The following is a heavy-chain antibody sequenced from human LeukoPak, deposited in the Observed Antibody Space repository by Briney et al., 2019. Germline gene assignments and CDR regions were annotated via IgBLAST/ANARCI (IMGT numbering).Heavy chain of an antibody. D-gene: IGHD6-13*01. Sequence: PSETLSLTCTVSGGSISSYYWSWIRQPPGKGLEWIGYIYYSGSTNYNPSLKSRVTISVDTSKNQFSLKLSSVTAADTAVYYCARGSIAAAGPRLFDYWGQGTLVTVSS. V-gene: IGHV4-59*01. CDR3: ARGSIAAAGPRLFDY. CDR1: GGSISSYY. J-gene: IGHJ4*02. CDR2: IYYSGST.